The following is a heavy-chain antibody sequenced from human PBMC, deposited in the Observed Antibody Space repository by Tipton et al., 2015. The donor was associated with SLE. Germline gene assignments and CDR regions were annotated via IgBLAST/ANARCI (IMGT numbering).Heavy chain of an antibody. CDR1: GFTFSSYW. V-gene: IGHV3-74*01. Sequence: GSLRLSCAASGFTFSSYWMHWVRQVPGKGLVWVSRINSDGSSTSYADSVKGRFTISRDNSKNTLYLQMNSLRAEDTAVYYCAKGISGNYYYYYGMDVWGQGTTVTVSS. CDR2: INSDGSST. CDR3: AKGISGNYYYYYGMDV. D-gene: IGHD1-14*01. J-gene: IGHJ6*02.